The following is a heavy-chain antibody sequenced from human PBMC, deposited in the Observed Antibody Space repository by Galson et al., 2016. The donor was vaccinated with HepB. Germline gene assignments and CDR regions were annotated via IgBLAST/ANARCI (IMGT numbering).Heavy chain of an antibody. D-gene: IGHD5/OR15-5a*01. CDR3: ARVVGKGFYEGRFDY. V-gene: IGHV6-1*01. Sequence: CAISGDSVSSNSAAWNWIRQSPSRGLGWLGRTYYRSKWYNDYAESVKSRITINPDTSKNQFSLQLNSVTPEDTAVYYCARVVGKGFYEGRFDYWGQGILVTVPS. CDR1: GDSVSSNSAA. J-gene: IGHJ4*02. CDR2: TYYRSKWYN.